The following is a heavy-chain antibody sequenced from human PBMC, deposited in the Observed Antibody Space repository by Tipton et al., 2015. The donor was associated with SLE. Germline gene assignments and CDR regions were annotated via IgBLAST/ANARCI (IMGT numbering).Heavy chain of an antibody. CDR2: IHPSGGSA. V-gene: IGHV1-46*01. J-gene: IGHJ6*03. CDR3: ARGDYYYYYMDV. CDR1: GYTFTGYY. Sequence: QLVQSGAEVKKPGASVKVSCKPSGYTFTGYYVHWVRQAPGQGLEWMGIIHPSGGSASYAQEIQGRVTMTRDTSTSTVYMELSSLRSEDTAVYYCARGDYYYYYMDVWGKGTTVTVSS.